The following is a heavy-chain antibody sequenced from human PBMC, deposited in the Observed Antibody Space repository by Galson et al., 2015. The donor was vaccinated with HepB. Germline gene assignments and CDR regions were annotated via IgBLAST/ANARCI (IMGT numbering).Heavy chain of an antibody. Sequence: SLRLSCAASGFTFSHYAMHWVRQAPGKGLEWVAVMSYDGSNEKYAASVKGRFTISRDNSKNTLYLQMSSLRIEDTAVYYCVTDSNKIYRSGDYFEYWGQGALVTVSS. V-gene: IGHV3-30*14. CDR1: GFTFSHYA. CDR3: VTDSNKIYRSGDYFEY. J-gene: IGHJ4*02. D-gene: IGHD2/OR15-2a*01. CDR2: MSYDGSNE.